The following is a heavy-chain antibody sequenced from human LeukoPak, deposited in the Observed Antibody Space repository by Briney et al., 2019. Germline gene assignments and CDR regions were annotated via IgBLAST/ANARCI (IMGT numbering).Heavy chain of an antibody. Sequence: SETLSLTCAVSGGSISSSNWWSWVRQPPGKGLEWIGEVYHSGDTNYSPSLKSRLTMSVDKSKNQFSLKLNSVTAAGTAVYYCARVENYSGSGSHFLFDYWGQGTLVTVSS. V-gene: IGHV4-4*02. CDR1: GGSISSSNW. J-gene: IGHJ4*02. CDR2: VYHSGDT. D-gene: IGHD3-10*01. CDR3: ARVENYSGSGSHFLFDY.